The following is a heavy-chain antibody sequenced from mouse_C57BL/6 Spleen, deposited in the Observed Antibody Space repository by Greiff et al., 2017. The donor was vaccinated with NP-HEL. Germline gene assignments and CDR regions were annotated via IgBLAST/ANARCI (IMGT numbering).Heavy chain of an antibody. D-gene: IGHD1-1*01. CDR1: GFTFSSYA. V-gene: IGHV5-4*01. Sequence: EVKLMESGGGLVKPGGSLKLSCAASGFTFSSYAMSWVRQTPEKRLEWVATISDGGSYTYCPDNVKGRFTISRDNAKNNLYLQMSHLKSEDTAMYYCARDRYGSSFYAMDYWGQGTSVTVSS. CDR3: ARDRYGSSFYAMDY. CDR2: ISDGGSYT. J-gene: IGHJ4*01.